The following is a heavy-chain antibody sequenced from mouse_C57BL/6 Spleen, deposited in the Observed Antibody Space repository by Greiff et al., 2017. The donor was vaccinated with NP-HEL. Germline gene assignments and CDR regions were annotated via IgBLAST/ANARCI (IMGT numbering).Heavy chain of an antibody. V-gene: IGHV1-80*01. CDR1: GYAFSSYW. D-gene: IGHD1-1*01. Sequence: QVQLQQSGAELVKPGASVKISCKASGYAFSSYWMNWVKQRPGKGLEWIGQIYPGDGDTNYNGKFKGKATFTADKSSSSAYMQLSSLSSEDTAVYVCARPDYYGSSYYAMDYWGQGTSVTVSS. J-gene: IGHJ4*01. CDR3: ARPDYYGSSYYAMDY. CDR2: IYPGDGDT.